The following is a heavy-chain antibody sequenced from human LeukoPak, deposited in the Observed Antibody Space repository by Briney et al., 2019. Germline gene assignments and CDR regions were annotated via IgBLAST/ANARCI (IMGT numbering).Heavy chain of an antibody. CDR1: GFTFDDYA. CDR2: TTGDGAGT. CDR3: AKEGPIAVANYFDY. J-gene: IGHJ4*02. D-gene: IGHD6-19*01. Sequence: GGSLRLSCAASGFTFDDYAMHWVRQAPGKGLEWVSLTTGDGAGTYYADSVKGRFTISRDNSKNSLYLQMNGLRTEDTALYYCAKEGPIAVANYFDYWGQGTLVTVSS. V-gene: IGHV3-43*02.